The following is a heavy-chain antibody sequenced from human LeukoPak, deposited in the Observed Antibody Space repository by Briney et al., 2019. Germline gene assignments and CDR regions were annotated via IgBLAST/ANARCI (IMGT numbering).Heavy chain of an antibody. CDR2: IKQDGSER. V-gene: IGHV3-7*01. J-gene: IGHJ4*02. CDR3: ARPRWLQFGPHDS. CDR1: GFTLSTFW. Sequence: GGSLRLSCAASGFTLSTFWMSWVRQAPGKGLEWVANIKQDGSERHYVDSVKGRFTISRDNAKNSLYLQMNSLRAEDTAVYYCARPRWLQFGPHDSWGQGTLVTVS. D-gene: IGHD5-24*01.